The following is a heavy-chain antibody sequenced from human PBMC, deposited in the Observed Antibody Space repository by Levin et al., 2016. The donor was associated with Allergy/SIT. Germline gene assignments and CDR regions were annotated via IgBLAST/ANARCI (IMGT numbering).Heavy chain of an antibody. J-gene: IGHJ2*01. CDR2: IYTSGST. CDR3: ARSPDDYGDYVGPWYFDL. D-gene: IGHD4-17*01. CDR1: GGSISSGSYY. Sequence: SETLSLTCTVSGGSISSGSYYWSWIRQPAGKGLEWIGRIYTSGSTNYNPSLKSRVTISVDTSKNQFSLKLSSVTAADTAVYYCARSPDDYGDYVGPWYFDLWGRGTLVTVSS. V-gene: IGHV4-61*02.